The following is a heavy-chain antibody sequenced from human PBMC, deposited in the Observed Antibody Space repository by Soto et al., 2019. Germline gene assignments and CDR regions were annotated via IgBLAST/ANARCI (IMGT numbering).Heavy chain of an antibody. CDR2: IYTSGST. V-gene: IGHV4-4*07. J-gene: IGHJ5*02. Sequence: SETLSLTCTVSGGSISSYYWSWIRQPAGKGLEWIGRIYTSGSTNYNPSLKSRVTMSVDTSKNQFSLKLSSVTAADTAVYYCARDCSGGSCYPAGWFPFNNWFDPWGQGTLVTVSS. CDR3: ARDCSGGSCYPAGWFPFNNWFDP. CDR1: GGSISSYY. D-gene: IGHD2-15*01.